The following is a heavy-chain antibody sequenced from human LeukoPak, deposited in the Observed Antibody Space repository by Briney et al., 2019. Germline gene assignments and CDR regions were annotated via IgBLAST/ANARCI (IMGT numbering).Heavy chain of an antibody. D-gene: IGHD1-1*01. CDR1: GFTFSSSE. Sequence: GGSLRLSCAASGFTFSSSEMNWVRQAPGKGPEWVSYIGSGGTTIYYADSVKGRFTISRDNAKNSLYLQMNSLRAEDTAVYYCARNEPYWGQGTLVTVSS. CDR2: IGSGGTTI. J-gene: IGHJ4*02. V-gene: IGHV3-48*03. CDR3: ARNEPY.